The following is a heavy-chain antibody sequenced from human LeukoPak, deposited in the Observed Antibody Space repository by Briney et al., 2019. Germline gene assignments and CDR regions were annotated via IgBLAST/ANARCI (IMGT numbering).Heavy chain of an antibody. V-gene: IGHV3-33*01. CDR3: ARDGYCSGGSCYFPPDSGMDV. D-gene: IGHD2-15*01. Sequence: PGGSLRLSCAASGFTFSSYGMHWVRQAPGKGLEWVAVIWYDGSNKYYADSVKGRFTISRDNSKNTLYLQMNSLRAEDTAVYYCARDGYCSGGSCYFPPDSGMDVWGQGTTVTVSS. CDR2: IWYDGSNK. J-gene: IGHJ6*02. CDR1: GFTFSSYG.